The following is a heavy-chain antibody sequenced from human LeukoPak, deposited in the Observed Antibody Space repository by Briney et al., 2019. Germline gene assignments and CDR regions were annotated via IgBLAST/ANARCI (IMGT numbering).Heavy chain of an antibody. V-gene: IGHV1-69*13. J-gene: IGHJ5*02. Sequence: ASVKVSCMASGGTFSSYAISWVRQAPGQGLEWMGGIIPIFGTANYAQKFQGRVTITADESTSTAYMELSSLRSEDTAVYYCARGRGDFVLNWFDPWGQGTLVTVSS. CDR2: IIPIFGTA. CDR3: ARGRGDFVLNWFDP. D-gene: IGHD2-21*02. CDR1: GGTFSSYA.